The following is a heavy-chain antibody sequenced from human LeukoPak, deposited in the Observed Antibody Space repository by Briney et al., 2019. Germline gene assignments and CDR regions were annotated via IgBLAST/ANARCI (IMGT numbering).Heavy chain of an antibody. CDR3: ARAASWIGELSKVPFDY. Sequence: ASVKVSCKASGYTFTSYGIIWVRQAPGQGLEWMGWISTYNDNTNSAQKLQGRVTMTTDTSTSTAYMELRSLRSDDTAVYYCARAASWIGELSKVPFDYWGQGTLVTVSS. D-gene: IGHD3-10*01. J-gene: IGHJ4*02. CDR1: GYTFTSYG. CDR2: ISTYNDNT. V-gene: IGHV1-18*01.